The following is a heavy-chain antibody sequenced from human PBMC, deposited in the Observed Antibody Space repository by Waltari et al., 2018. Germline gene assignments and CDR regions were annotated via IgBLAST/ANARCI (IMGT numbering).Heavy chain of an antibody. Sequence: EVQLVQSGPEVQKPGESRKISCWGSGYSCTNYFFAWVRQMPGKGLEYMGIIYPGDNDTRYSPSFEGQVTISVDKSITTAYLQWSSLKASDTAMYYCARSPRQFVDPFYFDYWGQGTLVTVSS. V-gene: IGHV5-51*01. D-gene: IGHD6-6*01. CDR3: ARSPRQFVDPFYFDY. J-gene: IGHJ4*02. CDR2: IYPGDNDT. CDR1: GYSCTNYF.